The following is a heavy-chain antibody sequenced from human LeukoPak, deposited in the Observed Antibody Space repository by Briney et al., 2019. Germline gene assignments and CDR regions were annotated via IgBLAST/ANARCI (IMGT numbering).Heavy chain of an antibody. CDR1: GDSITSGNYY. CDR2: IYADGT. V-gene: IGHV4-61*02. J-gene: IGHJ6*03. Sequence: SETLSLTCIVSGDSITSGNYYWSWIRQPAGKGLEWIGRIYADGTNYNPSLKSRVTISIDTSKNQFSLKMTSVTAADMAVYYCARAREDTATTNGYFYYYYYYMDVWGKGTTVTVSS. CDR3: ARAREDTATTNGYFYYYYYYMDV. D-gene: IGHD5-18*01.